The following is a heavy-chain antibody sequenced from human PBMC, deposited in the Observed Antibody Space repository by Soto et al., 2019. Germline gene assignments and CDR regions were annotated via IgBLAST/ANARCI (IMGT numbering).Heavy chain of an antibody. CDR2: IIPIFGTA. CDR3: ARGIRRRGSYFPFDY. V-gene: IGHV1-69*13. CDR1: GYTFTSYG. D-gene: IGHD1-26*01. J-gene: IGHJ4*02. Sequence: QVQLVQSGAEVKKPGASVKVSCKASGYTFTSYGISWVRQAPGQGLEWMGWIIPIFGTANYAQKFQGRVTITADESTSTAYMELSSLRSEDTAVYYCARGIRRRGSYFPFDYWGQGTLVTVSS.